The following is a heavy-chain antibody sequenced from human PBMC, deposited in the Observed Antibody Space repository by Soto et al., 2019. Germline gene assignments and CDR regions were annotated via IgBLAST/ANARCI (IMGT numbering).Heavy chain of an antibody. CDR2: ISSSSSTI. CDR1: GFTFSSYS. Sequence: GGSLRLSCAASGFTFSSYSMNWVRQAPGKGLEWVSYISSSSSTIYYADSVKGRFTISRDNAKNSLYLQMNSLRDEDTAVYYCARDRDYYDSSGHPFDYWGQGTLVTVSS. V-gene: IGHV3-48*02. D-gene: IGHD3-22*01. J-gene: IGHJ4*02. CDR3: ARDRDYYDSSGHPFDY.